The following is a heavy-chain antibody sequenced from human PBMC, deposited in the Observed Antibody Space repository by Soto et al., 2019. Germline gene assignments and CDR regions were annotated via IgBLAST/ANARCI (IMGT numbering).Heavy chain of an antibody. V-gene: IGHV4-30-4*08. CDR1: GDSISSGGSY. CDR3: ARGADDYYDSSGYTDI. J-gene: IGHJ3*02. CDR2: IYYSGSF. D-gene: IGHD3-22*01. Sequence: SETLSLTCTVSGDSISSGGSYWNWIRQRPGKGLEWIGYIYYSGSFYYTPSLKSRVTISVDTSKNQFSLKLSSVTAADTAVYYCARGADDYYDSSGYTDIWGQGTMVTVSS.